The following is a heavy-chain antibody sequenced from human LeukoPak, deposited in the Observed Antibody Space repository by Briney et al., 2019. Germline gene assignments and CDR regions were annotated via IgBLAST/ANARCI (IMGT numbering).Heavy chain of an antibody. D-gene: IGHD3-16*02. CDR3: ARYPYDYVWGSYRYSYYFDY. Sequence: GGSLRLSCAASGFTFSSYSMNWVRQAPGKGLGWVSSISSSSSNIYYADSVKGRFTISRDNAKNSLYLQMNSLRAEDTAVYYCARYPYDYVWGSYRYSYYFDYWGQGTLVTVSS. V-gene: IGHV3-21*01. CDR1: GFTFSSYS. J-gene: IGHJ4*02. CDR2: ISSSSSNI.